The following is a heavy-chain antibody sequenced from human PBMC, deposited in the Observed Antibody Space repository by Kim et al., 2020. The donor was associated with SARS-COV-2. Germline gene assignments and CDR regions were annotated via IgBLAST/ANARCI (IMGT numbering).Heavy chain of an antibody. J-gene: IGHJ6*02. D-gene: IGHD1-1*01. Sequence: VKGRFTISRDDSKNSLYLQMKSLKTEDTAVYYCARGGTTGFYYYYGMDVWGQGTTVTVSS. CDR3: ARGGTTGFYYYYGMDV. V-gene: IGHV3-72*01.